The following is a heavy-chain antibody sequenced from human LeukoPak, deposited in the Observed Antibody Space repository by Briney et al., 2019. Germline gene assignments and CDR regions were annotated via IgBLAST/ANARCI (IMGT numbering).Heavy chain of an antibody. CDR1: GFTFSNYG. V-gene: IGHV3-30*02. CDR2: IRYDGSSK. D-gene: IGHD6-19*01. CDR3: AKQQWLVNYYYYMDV. J-gene: IGHJ6*03. Sequence: GGSLRLSCAASGFTFSNYGMHWVRQAPGKGLEWVAFIRYDGSSKYYADSVKGRFTISRDNSKNTLYLQMNSLRAEDTAVYYCAKQQWLVNYYYYMDVWGKGTTVTVSS.